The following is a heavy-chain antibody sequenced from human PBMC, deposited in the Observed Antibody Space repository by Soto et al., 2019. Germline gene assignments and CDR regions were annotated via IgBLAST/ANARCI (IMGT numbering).Heavy chain of an antibody. CDR1: GGSISSYY. CDR3: ARDFTRVPPGYCSSTSCYGDDAFDI. D-gene: IGHD2-2*01. CDR2: IYYSGST. J-gene: IGHJ3*02. Sequence: SETLSLTCTVSGGSISSYYWSWIRQPPGKGLEWIGYIYYSGSTNYNPSLKSRVTISVDTSKNQFSLKLSSVTAADTAVYYCARDFTRVPPGYCSSTSCYGDDAFDIWGQGTMVTVSS. V-gene: IGHV4-59*01.